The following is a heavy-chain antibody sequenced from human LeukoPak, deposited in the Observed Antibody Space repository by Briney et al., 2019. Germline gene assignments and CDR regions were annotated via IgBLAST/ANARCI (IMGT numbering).Heavy chain of an antibody. D-gene: IGHD1-20*01. V-gene: IGHV4-39*07. CDR1: GVSISSGSNY. CDR2: IYYSGST. CDR3: ARDGRPITGTIGG. J-gene: IGHJ4*02. Sequence: PSETLSLTCRVSGVSISSGSNYWGWIRQPPGKTLEWIGSIYYSGSTYYNPSLKSRVTISVDTSKNQFSLKLSSVTAADTAVYYCARDGRPITGTIGGWGQGTLVTVSS.